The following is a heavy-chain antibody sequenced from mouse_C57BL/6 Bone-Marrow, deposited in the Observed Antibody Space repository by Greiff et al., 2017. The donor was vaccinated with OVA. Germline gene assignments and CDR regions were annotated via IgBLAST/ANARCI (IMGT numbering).Heavy chain of an antibody. J-gene: IGHJ1*03. CDR2: INPSSGYT. V-gene: IGHV1-4*01. CDR3: ARRRYYGSSYPRYWYFDV. Sequence: VQLQESGAELARPGASVKMSCKASGYTFTSYTMHWVKQRPGQGLEWIGYINPSSGYTKYNQKFKDKATLTADKSSSTAYMQLSSLTSEDSAVYYCARRRYYGSSYPRYWYFDVWGTGTTVTVSS. CDR1: GYTFTSYT. D-gene: IGHD1-1*01.